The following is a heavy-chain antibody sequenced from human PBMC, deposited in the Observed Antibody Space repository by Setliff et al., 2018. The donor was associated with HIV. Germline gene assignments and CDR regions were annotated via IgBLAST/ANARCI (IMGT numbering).Heavy chain of an antibody. V-gene: IGHV4-59*01. CDR3: ARIPWVATLWGGAFDL. Sequence: PSETLSLTCIVSGASIRSYYRAWIRQSPGRGLQYLGHLYYSGSTNYNPSLKSRITMSMDTSKNQFSLQLSSVTAADTAVYYCARIPWVATLWGGAFDLWGHGTMVTVSS. CDR1: GASIRSYY. J-gene: IGHJ3*01. CDR2: LYYSGST. D-gene: IGHD5-12*01.